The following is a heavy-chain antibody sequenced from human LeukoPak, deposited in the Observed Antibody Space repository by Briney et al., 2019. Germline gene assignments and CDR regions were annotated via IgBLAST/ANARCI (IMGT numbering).Heavy chain of an antibody. J-gene: IGHJ4*02. D-gene: IGHD3-22*01. V-gene: IGHV4-4*02. CDR3: ATALGYDSSGYYHTGDY. CDR1: GGSISSSNW. CDR2: IYHSGSS. Sequence: SETPSLTCAVSGGSISSSNWWSWVRQPPGKGLEWIGEIYHSGSSNYNPSLKSRVTISVDKSKNQFSLKLSSVTAADTAVYYCATALGYDSSGYYHTGDYWGQGTLVTVSS.